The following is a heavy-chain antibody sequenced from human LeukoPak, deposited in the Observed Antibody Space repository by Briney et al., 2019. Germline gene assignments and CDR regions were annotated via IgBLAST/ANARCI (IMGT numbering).Heavy chain of an antibody. V-gene: IGHV3-30*18. CDR3: AKDLGPVLRFLEWSCMDV. CDR1: GFTFSSYS. J-gene: IGHJ6*02. CDR2: ISYDGSNK. Sequence: GGSLRLSCAVSGFTFSSYSMNWVRQAPGKGLEWVAVISYDGSNKYYADSVKGRFTISRDNSKNTLYLQMNSLRAEDTAVYYCAKDLGPVLRFLEWSCMDVWGQGTTVTVSS. D-gene: IGHD3-3*01.